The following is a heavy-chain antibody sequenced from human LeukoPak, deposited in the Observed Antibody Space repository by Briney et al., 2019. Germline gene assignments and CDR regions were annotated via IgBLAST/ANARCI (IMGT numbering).Heavy chain of an antibody. CDR3: ARERYYYDSSGYDY. D-gene: IGHD3-22*01. Sequence: PGGSLRLFCAASGFTFSSYSMNWVRQAPGKGLEWVSSISSSSSYIYYADSVKGRFTISRDNAKNSLYLQMNSLRAEDTAVYYCARERYYYDSSGYDYWGQGTLVTVSS. J-gene: IGHJ4*02. V-gene: IGHV3-21*01. CDR2: ISSSSSYI. CDR1: GFTFSSYS.